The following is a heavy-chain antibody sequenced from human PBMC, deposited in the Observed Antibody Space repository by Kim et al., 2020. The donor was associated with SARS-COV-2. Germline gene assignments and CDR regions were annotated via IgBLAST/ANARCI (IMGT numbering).Heavy chain of an antibody. CDR3: TTDWTEPRRSQQLKDPFDY. V-gene: IGHV3-15*01. J-gene: IGHJ4*02. CDR2: IKSKTDGGTT. CDR1: GFTFSNAW. Sequence: GGSLRLSCAASGFTFSNAWMSWVRQAPGKGLEWVGRIKSKTDGGTTDYAAPVKGRFTISRDDSKNTLYLQMNSLKTEDTAVYYCTTDWTEPRRSQQLKDPFDYWGQGTLVTVSS. D-gene: IGHD6-13*01.